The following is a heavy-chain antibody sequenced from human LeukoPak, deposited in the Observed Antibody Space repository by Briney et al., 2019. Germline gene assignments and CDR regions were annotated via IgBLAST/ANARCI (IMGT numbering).Heavy chain of an antibody. D-gene: IGHD3-22*01. CDR3: ARTSYENYFDY. Sequence: PGGSLRLSCAASGFTFSTYAMSWVRQAPGKGLEWVSSISSSSSYIYYADSVKGRFTISRDNAKNSLYLQMNSLRAEDTAVYYCARTSYENYFDYWGQGTLLTVSS. CDR2: ISSSSSYI. CDR1: GFTFSTYA. V-gene: IGHV3-21*01. J-gene: IGHJ4*02.